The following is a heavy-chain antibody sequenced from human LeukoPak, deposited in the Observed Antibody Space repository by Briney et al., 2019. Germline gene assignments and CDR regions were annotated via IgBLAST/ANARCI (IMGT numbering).Heavy chain of an antibody. Sequence: PSETLSLTCTVSGGSISSDGYYWSWIRQHPGKGLEWIGYIYYSGSTYYNPSLKSPVTISVDTSKNQFSLKLSSVTAADTAVYYCARVDLGRPTFDIWGQGTMVTVSS. J-gene: IGHJ3*02. V-gene: IGHV4-31*01. D-gene: IGHD2-15*01. CDR1: GGSISSDGYY. CDR2: IYYSGST. CDR3: ARVDLGRPTFDI.